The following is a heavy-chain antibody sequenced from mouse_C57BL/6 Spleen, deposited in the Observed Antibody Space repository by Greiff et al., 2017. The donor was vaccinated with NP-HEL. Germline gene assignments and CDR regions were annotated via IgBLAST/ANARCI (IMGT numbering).Heavy chain of an antibody. J-gene: IGHJ2*01. CDR3: ARQGDPSFDY. Sequence: EVQRVESGGDLVKPGGSLKLSCAASGFTFSSYGMSWVRQTPDKRLEWVATISSGCSYTYYPASVMGRFTISSDNAKNTLYLQMSSLKSEDTAMYYCARQGDPSFDYWGKGTTLTVSS. V-gene: IGHV5-6*01. CDR2: ISSGCSYT. CDR1: GFTFSSYG.